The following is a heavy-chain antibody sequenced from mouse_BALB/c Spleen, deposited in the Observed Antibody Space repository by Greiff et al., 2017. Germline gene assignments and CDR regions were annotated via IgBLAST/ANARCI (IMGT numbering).Heavy chain of an antibody. J-gene: IGHJ4*01. CDR2: ISSGSSTI. CDR1: GFTFSSFG. V-gene: IGHV5-17*02. D-gene: IGHD1-1*01. CDR3: ARCYYGSNYAMDY. Sequence: EVQLVESGGGLVQPGGSRKLSCAASGFTFSSFGMHWVRQAPEKGLEWVAYISSGSSTIYYADTVKGRFTISRDNPKNTLFLQMTSLRSEDTAMYYCARCYYGSNYAMDYWGQGTSVTVSS.